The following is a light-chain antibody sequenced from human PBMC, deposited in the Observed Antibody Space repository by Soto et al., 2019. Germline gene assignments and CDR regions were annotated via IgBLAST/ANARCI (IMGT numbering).Light chain of an antibody. V-gene: IGKV1-5*03. CDR1: QSISSW. J-gene: IGKJ1*01. Sequence: DIQMTQSPSTLSASVGDRVTITCRASQSISSWLAWYQQKPGKAPNLLIYKTFSLESGVPSRFSGSGYGTEFTLTISSLQPDDFATYYCQQYNSYSWTFGQGTKVDIK. CDR2: KTF. CDR3: QQYNSYSWT.